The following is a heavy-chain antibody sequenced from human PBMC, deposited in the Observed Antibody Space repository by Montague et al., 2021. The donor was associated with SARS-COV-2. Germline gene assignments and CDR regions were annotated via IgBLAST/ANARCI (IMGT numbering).Heavy chain of an antibody. CDR2: ISISRST. J-gene: IGHJ4*02. V-gene: IGHV4-61*02. Sequence: TLSLTCTVSGGSINSGSYYWSWIRPPAGKGLEWIGRISISRSTNYNLSLKSPVTISVATTKNQFSLTLSSVTAADTAVYYCARDIAVAGLFDYWGQGTMVTVSS. D-gene: IGHD6-19*01. CDR3: ARDIAVAGLFDY. CDR1: GGSINSGSYY.